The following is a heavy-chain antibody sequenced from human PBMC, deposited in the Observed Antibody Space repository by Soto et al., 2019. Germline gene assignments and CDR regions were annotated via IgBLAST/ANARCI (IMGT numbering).Heavy chain of an antibody. D-gene: IGHD5-18*01. V-gene: IGHV4-39*01. J-gene: IGHJ6*02. CDR1: GGSISSSSYY. CDR2: IYYSGST. CDR3: AIHNSLDYYGMDV. Sequence: SETLSLTCTVSGGSISSSSYYWGWIRQPPGKGLEWIGSIYYSGSTYYNPSLKSRVTISVDTSKNKFSMKLSSVTAADKAVYYCAIHNSLDYYGMDVWGQAIMVTVSS.